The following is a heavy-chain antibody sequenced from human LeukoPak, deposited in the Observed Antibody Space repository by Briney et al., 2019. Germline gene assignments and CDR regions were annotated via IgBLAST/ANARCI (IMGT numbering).Heavy chain of an antibody. D-gene: IGHD2-2*01. Sequence: SVKVSCKASGGTFSSYAISWVRQAPGQGLEWMGRIIPILGIANYAQKFQGRVTITADKSTSTAYMELSSLRSEDTAAYYCATTPSTDCSSTSCYGFDYWGQGTLVTVSS. CDR3: ATTPSTDCSSTSCYGFDY. V-gene: IGHV1-69*04. J-gene: IGHJ4*02. CDR2: IIPILGIA. CDR1: GGTFSSYA.